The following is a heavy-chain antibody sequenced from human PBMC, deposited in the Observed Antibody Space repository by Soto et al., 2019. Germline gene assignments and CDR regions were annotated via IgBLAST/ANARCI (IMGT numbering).Heavy chain of an antibody. J-gene: IGHJ4*02. V-gene: IGHV4-31*03. CDR1: GGSISSGGYY. CDR2: IYYSGST. D-gene: IGHD2-21*01. Sequence: QVQLQESGPGLVKPSQTLSLTCTVSGGSISSGGYYWSWIRQHPGKGLEWIGYIYYSGSTYYNPSIQSRVTISVYTSKNPFYLKLGSVTAADTAVYYCATRDCYNAGGEYWGQGTLVTVSS. CDR3: ATRDCYNAGGEY.